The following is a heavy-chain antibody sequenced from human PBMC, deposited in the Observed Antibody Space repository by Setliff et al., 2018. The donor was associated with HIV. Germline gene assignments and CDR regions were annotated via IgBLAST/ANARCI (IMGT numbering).Heavy chain of an antibody. CDR3: ARGKWLVQNFYSYYMDV. CDR1: SGSISSYY. CDR2: IFYSGST. D-gene: IGHD6-19*01. V-gene: IGHV4-59*01. J-gene: IGHJ6*03. Sequence: SETLSLTCTVSSGSISSYYWIWIRQPPGKGLEGIGHIFYSGSTNHNPSLKSRVTISVDTSKNQFSLKLSSVTAADTAVYYCARGKWLVQNFYSYYMDVWGKGTTVTVSS.